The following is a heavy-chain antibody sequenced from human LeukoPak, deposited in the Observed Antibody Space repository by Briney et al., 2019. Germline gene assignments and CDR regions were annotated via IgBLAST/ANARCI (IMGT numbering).Heavy chain of an antibody. CDR2: IYYSGST. V-gene: IGHV4-39*01. CDR3: VRMGNRASGVGP. Sequence: PSETLSLTCTVSGGSISCSSHFWGCIRQAPGKGLEWIGSIYYSGSTFYNPSLKSRVTMSVDTSKNQFSLRLRSVTAADTALYYCVRMGNRASGVGPWGQGTLVTVSS. J-gene: IGHJ5*02. D-gene: IGHD1-26*01. CDR1: GGSISCSSHF.